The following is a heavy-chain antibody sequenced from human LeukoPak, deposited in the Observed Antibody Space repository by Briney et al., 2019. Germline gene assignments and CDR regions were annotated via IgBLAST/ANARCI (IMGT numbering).Heavy chain of an antibody. CDR2: INHNGNVN. CDR1: GFTFSNAW. D-gene: IGHD3-16*01. V-gene: IGHV3-7*03. CDR3: ARGGGLDV. Sequence: GGSLRLSCAASGFTFSNAWMSWARQAPGKGLGWVASINHNGNVNYYVDSVKGRFTISRDNAKNSLYLQMSNLRAEDTAVYFCARGGGLDVWGQGATVTVSS. J-gene: IGHJ6*02.